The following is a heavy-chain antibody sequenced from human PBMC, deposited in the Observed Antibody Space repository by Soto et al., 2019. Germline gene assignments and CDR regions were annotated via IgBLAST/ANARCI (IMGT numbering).Heavy chain of an antibody. CDR3: ARRIKRDDEPLDTFDL. V-gene: IGHV4-59*08. Sequence: SETLSLICTVSGGSISDYYWSWIRQPPGKGLEWIAYIHSTGSANYNPSLKSRVTMSVDTSKNQFSLKMSSVTAADTAVYYCARRIKRDDEPLDTFDLWGQGTMVTVSS. D-gene: IGHD2-21*01. J-gene: IGHJ3*01. CDR1: GGSISDYY. CDR2: IHSTGSA.